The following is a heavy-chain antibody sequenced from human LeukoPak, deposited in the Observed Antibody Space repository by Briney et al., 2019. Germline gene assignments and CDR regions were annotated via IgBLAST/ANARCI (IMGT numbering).Heavy chain of an antibody. CDR3: ARHRPMAGNSWFDP. CDR2: VSSSGST. CDR1: GGSISSYY. V-gene: IGHV4-59*08. J-gene: IGHJ5*02. Sequence: SETLSLTCTVSGGSISSYYLGWIRQPPGMALEWIGYVSSSGSTNYNPSLKSRVTMSVDTSKNQFSLKLSSVTAADTAVYYCARHRPMAGNSWFDPWGQGTLVTVSS. D-gene: IGHD3-10*01.